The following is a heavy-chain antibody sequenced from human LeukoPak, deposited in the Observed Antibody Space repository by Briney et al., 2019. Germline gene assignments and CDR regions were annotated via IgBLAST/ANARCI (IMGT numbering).Heavy chain of an antibody. CDR3: ARDQQGFDY. D-gene: IGHD1/OR15-1a*01. CDR1: GYTFTSNY. Sequence: GASGQVSCKASGYTFTSNYIHWVRQAPGQGREWMGMIYPRDGSTSDAQKFQGRGTVTRDTSTSTVNMELSGLRSADTAVYYCARDQQGFDYWGQRNLVTVSS. J-gene: IGHJ4*02. CDR2: IYPRDGST. V-gene: IGHV1-46*01.